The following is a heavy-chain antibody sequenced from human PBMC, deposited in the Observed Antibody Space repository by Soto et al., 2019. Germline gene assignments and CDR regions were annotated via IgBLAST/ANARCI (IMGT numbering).Heavy chain of an antibody. D-gene: IGHD3-9*01. Sequence: QVQLVQSGAEVKKPGASVKVSCKACGYTFPNFGISWVRQAPGQGLEWLGWISTDNGDTKYAQKIQARVTLTTDTATTTVYMVLTSLRPDDTAVYYCTRDAKYPDILTGYFVNDHWGQGTLVTVSS. J-gene: IGHJ4*02. CDR2: ISTDNGDT. CDR1: GYTFPNFG. V-gene: IGHV1-18*04. CDR3: TRDAKYPDILTGYFVNDH.